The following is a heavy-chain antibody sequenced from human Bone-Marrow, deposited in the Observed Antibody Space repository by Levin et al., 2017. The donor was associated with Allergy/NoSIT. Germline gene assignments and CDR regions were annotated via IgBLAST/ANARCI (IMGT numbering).Heavy chain of an antibody. CDR3: AGEREYSTSCVPCWFDP. D-gene: IGHD6-6*01. CDR2: ISASGST. J-gene: IGHJ5*02. CDR1: GVSISSNY. V-gene: IGHV4-4*07. Sequence: SETLSLTCSVSGVSISSNYWSWIRQPAGKGLEWIGRISASGSTNYNPSLKTRLTMSVDKSKNQFSLKLNSVTGADTAVYYCAGEREYSTSCVPCWFDPWGQGTLVTVSS.